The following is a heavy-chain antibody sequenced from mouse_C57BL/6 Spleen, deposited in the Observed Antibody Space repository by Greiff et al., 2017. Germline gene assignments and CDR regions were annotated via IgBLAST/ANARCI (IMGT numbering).Heavy chain of an antibody. J-gene: IGHJ1*03. V-gene: IGHV5-17*01. CDR2: ISSGSSTI. Sequence: EVKLMESGGGLVKPGGSLKLSCAASGFTFSDYGMHWVRQAPEKGLEWVAYISSGSSTIYYADTVKGRFTIARDKAKNTLFLQMTSLRSEDTAMYYCERTDGYYYWYFDVWGTGTTVTVSS. D-gene: IGHD2-3*01. CDR1: GFTFSDYG. CDR3: ERTDGYYYWYFDV.